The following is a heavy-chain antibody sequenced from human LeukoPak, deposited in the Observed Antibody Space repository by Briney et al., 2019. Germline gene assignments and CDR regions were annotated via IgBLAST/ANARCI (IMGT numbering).Heavy chain of an antibody. J-gene: IGHJ5*02. CDR2: IHPNSGGT. CDR3: ARGLRYFDWDGRQCWFDP. Sequence: GASVKVSCKASGYTFTGYYMHWVRQAPGQWLEWMGSIHPNSGGTNYAQKFQGRVTMTRDTSNSTAYMELSRLRSDDTAVYYCARGLRYFDWDGRQCWFDPWGQGTLVTVSS. CDR1: GYTFTGYY. D-gene: IGHD3-9*01. V-gene: IGHV1-2*02.